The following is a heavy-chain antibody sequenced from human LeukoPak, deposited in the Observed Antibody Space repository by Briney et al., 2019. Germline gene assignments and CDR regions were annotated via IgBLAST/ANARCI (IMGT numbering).Heavy chain of an antibody. J-gene: IGHJ4*02. CDR1: GGSISGYY. V-gene: IGHV4-59*01. CDR2: IFYIGST. CDR3: ARSPPPVYYDSSGPPPFDY. D-gene: IGHD3-22*01. Sequence: PSETLSLTCTVSGGSISGYYWTWIRQPPGKGLEWIGDIFYIGSTRYNPSLKSRVTISVDTSKNQFSLKLISVTSADTALYYCARSPPPVYYDSSGPPPFDYWGQGTLVTVSS.